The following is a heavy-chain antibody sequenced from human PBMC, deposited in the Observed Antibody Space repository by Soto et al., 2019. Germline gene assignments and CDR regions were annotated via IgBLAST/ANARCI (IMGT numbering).Heavy chain of an antibody. D-gene: IGHD3-3*01. Sequence: EVQLVESGGDLVQPGGFLSLACATSGFTFSRYWMHWVRQVPGKGLVWVSRINSDGSSISYSDSVKGRFTISRDNAKNTLYLQMNSLRVEDTAVYYCARLPVDTITSLDYWGQGTLVTVSS. CDR2: INSDGSSI. J-gene: IGHJ4*02. CDR3: ARLPVDTITSLDY. V-gene: IGHV3-74*01. CDR1: GFTFSRYW.